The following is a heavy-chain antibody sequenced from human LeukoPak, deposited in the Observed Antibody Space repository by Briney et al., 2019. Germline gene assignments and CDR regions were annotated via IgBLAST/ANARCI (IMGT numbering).Heavy chain of an antibody. Sequence: GGSLRLSCEASGITFSDAWMSWVRQVPGKGLEWIALLKSKTDGETSGYAAPVKGRFTVSRNDAENTLFLQMDSLKIDDTAVYYYIANLDYWGQGTLVTVSS. D-gene: IGHD1-1*01. CDR2: LKSKTDGETS. CDR3: IANLDY. V-gene: IGHV3-15*01. J-gene: IGHJ4*02. CDR1: GITFSDAW.